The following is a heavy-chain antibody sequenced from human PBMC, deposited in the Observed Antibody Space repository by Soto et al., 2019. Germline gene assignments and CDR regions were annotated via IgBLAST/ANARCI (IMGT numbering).Heavy chain of an antibody. CDR3: ARVDLAMVPFDY. CDR1: GGSISSGGYY. Sequence: ASETLSLTCTVSGGSISSGGYYWSWIRQHPGKGLEWIGYIYYSGSTYYNPSLKSRVTISVDTSKNQFSLKLSSVTAADTAVYYCARVDLAMVPFDYWGQGTLVTVSS. V-gene: IGHV4-31*03. CDR2: IYYSGST. J-gene: IGHJ4*02. D-gene: IGHD5-18*01.